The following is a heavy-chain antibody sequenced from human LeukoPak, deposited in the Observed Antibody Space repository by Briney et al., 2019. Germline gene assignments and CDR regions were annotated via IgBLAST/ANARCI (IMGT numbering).Heavy chain of an antibody. J-gene: IGHJ4*02. Sequence: GGSLRLSCAASGFTFSNYEMNWVRQTPGKGLEWVSYISDHGKSRNYVDSVKGRFTISRDNSKNTLYLQMNSLRAEDTAVYYCATGGGYNHGDFDYWGQGTLVTVSS. CDR2: ISDHGKSR. CDR3: ATGGGYNHGDFDY. CDR1: GFTFSNYE. V-gene: IGHV3-48*03. D-gene: IGHD5-24*01.